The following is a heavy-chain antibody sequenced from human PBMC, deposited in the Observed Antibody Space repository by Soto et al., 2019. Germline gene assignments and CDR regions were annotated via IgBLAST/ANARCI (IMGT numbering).Heavy chain of an antibody. CDR3: AAGGGLPRYY. CDR2: IYHSGST. V-gene: IGHV4-30-2*01. Sequence: QLQLQESGSGLVKPSQTLSLTCAVSGGSISSGCYSWSWLRQPPGKGLEWIGYIYHSGSTYYNPSLKTRVTISVARSKNQFSLKLSSVTAADTAVYYCAAGGGLPRYYWGPATLVNVSS. J-gene: IGHJ4*02. D-gene: IGHD5-12*01. CDR1: GGSISSGCYS.